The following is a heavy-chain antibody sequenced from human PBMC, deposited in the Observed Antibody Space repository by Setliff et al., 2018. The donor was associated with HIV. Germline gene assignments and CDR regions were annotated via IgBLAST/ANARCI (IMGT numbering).Heavy chain of an antibody. D-gene: IGHD7-27*01. V-gene: IGHV4-59*12. CDR2: ISYTGST. CDR1: GASISGYY. CDR3: ARATVLTGDRYYYYYYYMDV. J-gene: IGHJ6*03. Sequence: SETLSLTCNVSGASISGYYWSWIRQPPGKGLELIGYISYTGSTNYNPSLKSRVTISVDTSKNQFSLKLSSVTAADTAVYYCARATVLTGDRYYYYYYYMDVWGKGTTVTVSS.